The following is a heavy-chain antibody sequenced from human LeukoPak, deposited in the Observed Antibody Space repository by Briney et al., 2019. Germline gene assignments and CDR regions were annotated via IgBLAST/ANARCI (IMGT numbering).Heavy chain of an antibody. CDR3: ARPSDYSNYEY. CDR2: IHPGDSDT. CDR1: GYSFTTSW. Sequence: GESLKISCKGSGYSFTTSWIAWVRQMPGKGLEWMGIIHPGDSDTRYSPSFQGQVTISADKSISTAYLQWSSLKASDTAMYYCARPSDYSNYEYWGQGTLVTVSS. J-gene: IGHJ4*02. D-gene: IGHD4-11*01. V-gene: IGHV5-51*01.